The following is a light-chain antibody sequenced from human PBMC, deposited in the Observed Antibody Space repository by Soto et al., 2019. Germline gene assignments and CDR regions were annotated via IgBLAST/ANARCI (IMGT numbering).Light chain of an antibody. CDR3: QQYKQLPLT. J-gene: IGKJ4*01. V-gene: IGKV3-15*01. Sequence: EKVMTHSPATLSVSAGERASLSCRASQSVSNSLAWYQQKPGQAPRLLIYEASTRATGIPARLSGSTSGTEFTRALIILQSDDSAIYYCQQYKQLPLTCGGVTKVEIK. CDR1: QSVSNS. CDR2: EAS.